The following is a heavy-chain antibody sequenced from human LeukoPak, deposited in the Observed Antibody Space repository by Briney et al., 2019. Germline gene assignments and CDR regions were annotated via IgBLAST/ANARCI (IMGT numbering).Heavy chain of an antibody. CDR3: AKLMVGGLTKSPFDS. D-gene: IGHD3-10*01. CDR1: GFTFSAFW. Sequence: PGGSLRLSCAASGFTFSAFWMHWVRQAPGKGLEWISGIHWTGGIVAYAASVKGRFTISRDNAKNSLYLEMNSLKPEDTALYYCAKLMVGGLTKSPFDSWGQGTLVTVSS. V-gene: IGHV3-9*01. J-gene: IGHJ4*02. CDR2: IHWTGGIV.